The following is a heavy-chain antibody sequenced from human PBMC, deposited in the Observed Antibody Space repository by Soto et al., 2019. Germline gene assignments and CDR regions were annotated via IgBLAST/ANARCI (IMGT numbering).Heavy chain of an antibody. CDR2: IKSKTDGGTT. CDR3: TTSVGWELPRNYYYYGMDV. CDR1: GFTFSNAW. Sequence: EVQLVESGGGLVKPGGSLRLSCAASGFTFSNAWMNWVRQAPGKGLEWVGRIKSKTDGGTTDYAAPVKGRFTISRDDSKNTLYLQMNSLKTDDTAVYYCTTSVGWELPRNYYYYGMDVWGQGTTVTVSS. J-gene: IGHJ6*02. D-gene: IGHD1-26*01. V-gene: IGHV3-15*07.